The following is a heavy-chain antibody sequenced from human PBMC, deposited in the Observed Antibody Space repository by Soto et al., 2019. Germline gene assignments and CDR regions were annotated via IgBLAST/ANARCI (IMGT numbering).Heavy chain of an antibody. Sequence: PGGSLRLSCAASGFTFSSYAMSWVRQAPGKGLEWVSAISGSGGSTYYADSVKGRFTISRDNSKNTLYLQMNSLRAEDTAVYYCARGDFWSGYSSNFDYWGQGTLVTVSS. CDR1: GFTFSSYA. J-gene: IGHJ4*02. D-gene: IGHD3-3*01. CDR2: ISGSGGST. V-gene: IGHV3-23*01. CDR3: ARGDFWSGYSSNFDY.